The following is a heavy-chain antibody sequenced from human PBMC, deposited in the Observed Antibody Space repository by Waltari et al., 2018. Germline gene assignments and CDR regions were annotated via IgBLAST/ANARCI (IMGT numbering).Heavy chain of an antibody. CDR2: INTDGSST. J-gene: IGHJ3*02. V-gene: IGHV3-74*01. Sequence: EVQLVESGGGLVQPGGSLRLSCAASGFTFSSYWMHWVRQAPGKGLVWVALINTDGSSTSYADSVKGRFTSSRDNAKNTLYLQMNSLRAEDTAVYYCARDPLGATTTGADAFDIWGQGTMVTVSS. CDR1: GFTFSSYW. D-gene: IGHD1-26*01. CDR3: ARDPLGATTTGADAFDI.